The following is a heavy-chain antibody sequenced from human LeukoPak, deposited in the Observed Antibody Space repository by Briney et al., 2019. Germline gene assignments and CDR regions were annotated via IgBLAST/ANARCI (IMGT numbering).Heavy chain of an antibody. Sequence: SVKVPCKASGYTFTSYYMHWVRQAPGQGLEWMGGIIPIFGTANYAQKFQGRVTITADESTSTAYMELSSLRSEDTAVYYCATGAQYYYDSSGYLLYGMDVWGQGTTVTVSS. CDR2: IIPIFGTA. CDR1: GYTFTSYY. D-gene: IGHD3-22*01. V-gene: IGHV1-69*13. J-gene: IGHJ6*02. CDR3: ATGAQYYYDSSGYLLYGMDV.